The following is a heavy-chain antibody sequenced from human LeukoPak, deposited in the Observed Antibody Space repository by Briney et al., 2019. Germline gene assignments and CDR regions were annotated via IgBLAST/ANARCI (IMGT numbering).Heavy chain of an antibody. V-gene: IGHV1-18*01. CDR1: GYTFTSYG. CDR2: ISAYNGNT. J-gene: IGHJ4*02. CDR3: ARDQGVKQWLHGNFDY. Sequence: ASVKVSCKASGYTFTSYGISWVRQAPGQGLEWMGWISAYNGNTNYAQKLQGRVTITADKSTSTAYMELSSLRSEDTAVYYCARDQGVKQWLHGNFDYWGQGTLVTVSS. D-gene: IGHD6-19*01.